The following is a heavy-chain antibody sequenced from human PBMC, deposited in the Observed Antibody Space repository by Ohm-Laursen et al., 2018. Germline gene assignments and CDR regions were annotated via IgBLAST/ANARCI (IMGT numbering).Heavy chain of an antibody. V-gene: IGHV3-23*01. CDR1: GITFRNYA. CDR3: AKDSAMAALDH. D-gene: IGHD5-18*01. Sequence: GSLRLSCTASGITFRNYAMTWIRQSPGKGLEWVSAITGNGGFSNYADSVKGRFTISRDNSKNTMYLQMNSLRAEDTAVYYCAKDSAMAALDHWGQGTLVTVSS. CDR2: ITGNGGFS. J-gene: IGHJ4*02.